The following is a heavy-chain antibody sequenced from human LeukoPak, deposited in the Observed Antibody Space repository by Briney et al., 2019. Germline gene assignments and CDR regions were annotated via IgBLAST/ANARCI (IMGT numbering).Heavy chain of an antibody. J-gene: IGHJ4*02. CDR2: IYYSGST. D-gene: IGHD3-22*01. CDR3: ARADITMIVVVTNHYFDY. CDR1: GGSISSSSYY. V-gene: IGHV4-39*07. Sequence: SETLSLTCTVSGGSISSSSYYWGWIRQPPGKGLEWIGRIYYSGSTYYNPSLKSRVTISVDTSKNQFSLKLSSVSAADTAVYYCARADITMIVVVTNHYFDYWGQGTLVTVSS.